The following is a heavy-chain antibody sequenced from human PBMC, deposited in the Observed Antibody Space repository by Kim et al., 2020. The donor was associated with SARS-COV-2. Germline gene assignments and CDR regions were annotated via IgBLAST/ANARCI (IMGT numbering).Heavy chain of an antibody. V-gene: IGHV4-31*03. D-gene: IGHD2-15*01. CDR2: IYYSGST. CDR1: GGSISSGGYY. J-gene: IGHJ4*02. CDR3: ARGAPVVAATLGRLDY. Sequence: SETLSLTCTVSGGSISSGGYYWSWIRQHPGKGLEWIGYIYYSGSTYYNPSLKSRVTISVDTSKNQFSLKLSSVTAADTAVYYCARGAPVVAATLGRLDYWGQGTLVTVSS.